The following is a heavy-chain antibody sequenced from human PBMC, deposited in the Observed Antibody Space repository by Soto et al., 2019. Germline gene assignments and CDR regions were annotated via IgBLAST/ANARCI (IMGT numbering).Heavy chain of an antibody. CDR1: GFTFSSYA. CDR2: ISGSGGST. D-gene: IGHD6-13*01. V-gene: IGHV3-23*01. J-gene: IGHJ4*02. Sequence: GGSLRLSCAASGFTFSSYAMSWVRQAPGKGLEWVSAISGSGGSTYYADSVKGRFTISRDNSKNTLYLQMNSLRAEDTAVYYCAKGGRNSSSWYLFDYWGQGTLVTVSS. CDR3: AKGGRNSSSWYLFDY.